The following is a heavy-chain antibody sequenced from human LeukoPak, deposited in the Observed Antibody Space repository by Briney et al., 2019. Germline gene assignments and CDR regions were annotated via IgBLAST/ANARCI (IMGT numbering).Heavy chain of an antibody. CDR2: ISYDGSNK. CDR1: AFSLNAYN. CDR3: ARDSVDYFDY. J-gene: IGHJ4*02. V-gene: IGHV3-30*03. Sequence: GGSLRLSCAASAFSLNAYNMNWVRQAPGKGLEWVAVISYDGSNKYYADSVKGRFTISRDNSKNTLYLQMNSLRAEDTAVYYCARDSVDYFDYWGQGTLVTVSS.